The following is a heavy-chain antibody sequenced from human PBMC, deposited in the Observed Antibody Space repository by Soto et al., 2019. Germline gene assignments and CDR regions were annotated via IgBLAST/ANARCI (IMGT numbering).Heavy chain of an antibody. CDR3: AREIVGAMLEDY. Sequence: KPGGSLRLSCAASGFTFSSYSMNWVRQAPGKGLEWVSSISSSSSYIYYADSVKGRFTISRDNAKNSLYLQMNSLRAEDTAVYYCAREIVGAMLEDYWGQGTLVTVSS. J-gene: IGHJ4*02. CDR1: GFTFSSYS. CDR2: ISSSSSYI. D-gene: IGHD1-26*01. V-gene: IGHV3-21*01.